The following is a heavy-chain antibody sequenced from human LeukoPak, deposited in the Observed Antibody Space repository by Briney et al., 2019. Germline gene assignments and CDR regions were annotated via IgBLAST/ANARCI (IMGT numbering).Heavy chain of an antibody. V-gene: IGHV4-30-2*01. CDR2: IYHSGST. CDR1: GGSISSGGYS. D-gene: IGHD1-26*01. J-gene: IGHJ3*02. Sequence: KTSQTLSLTYAVSGGSISSGGYSWSWLRQPPGKGLEWIGYIYHSGSTYYNPSLKSRVTISLDTSKNQFSLKLTSVTAADTAVYYCARHGGWTIVPHAFDIWGQGTMVTVSS. CDR3: ARHGGWTIVPHAFDI.